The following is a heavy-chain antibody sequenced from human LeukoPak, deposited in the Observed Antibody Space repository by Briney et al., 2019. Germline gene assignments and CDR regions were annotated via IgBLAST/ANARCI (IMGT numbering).Heavy chain of an antibody. CDR1: GGSISSSNW. J-gene: IGHJ4*02. D-gene: IGHD2-8*01. CDR3: ARGRCTNGVCFRPNKGPNIRPGANNFDY. V-gene: IGHV4-4*02. Sequence: PSETLSLTCAVSGGSISSSNWWSWVRQPPGKGLEWIGEIYHSGSTNYNPSLKSRVTISVDTSKNQFSLKLSSVTAADTAVYYCARGRCTNGVCFRPNKGPNIRPGANNFDYWGQGTLVTVSS. CDR2: IYHSGST.